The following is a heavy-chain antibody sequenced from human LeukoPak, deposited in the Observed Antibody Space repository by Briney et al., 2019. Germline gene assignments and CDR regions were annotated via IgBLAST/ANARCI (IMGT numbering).Heavy chain of an antibody. V-gene: IGHV4-59*08. D-gene: IGHD6-13*01. CDR1: GDSINAYY. CDR2: IYFSGTT. J-gene: IGHJ5*02. CDR3: ARRRAEGGSNGHYNRFDP. Sequence: KASETRSLTCTVSGDSINAYYWGWIRQPPGKGLEWIGYIYFSGTTKYNPSLESRVTISVDTSKNQFSLKLSSVTAADTAVYCARRRAEGGSNGHYNRFDPWGQGIL.